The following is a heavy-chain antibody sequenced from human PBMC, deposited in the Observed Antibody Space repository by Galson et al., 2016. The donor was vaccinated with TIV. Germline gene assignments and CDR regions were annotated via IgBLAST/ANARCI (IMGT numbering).Heavy chain of an antibody. J-gene: IGHJ4*02. CDR2: ISRDGSSY. V-gene: IGHV3-30*01. CDR3: ARATAGEISFLVDY. CDR1: GFTLSSNA. Sequence: SLRLSCAASGFTLSSNAMHWVRQAPGKGLEWLTVISRDGSSYYYADSVKGRLTISRDNSKNALYLQMNSLRPDDTSVYYCARATAGEISFLVDYWGQGTLVTVSS. D-gene: IGHD3-16*02.